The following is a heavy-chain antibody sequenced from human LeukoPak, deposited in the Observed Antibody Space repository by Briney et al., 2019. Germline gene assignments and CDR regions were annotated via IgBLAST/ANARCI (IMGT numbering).Heavy chain of an antibody. V-gene: IGHV4-59*08. D-gene: IGHD2-15*01. J-gene: IGHJ5*02. CDR2: IYYSGST. CDR3: ARLCGGGSCLGQGWFDP. CDR1: GGSFSSYY. Sequence: PSETLSLTCAVYGGSFSSYYWSWIRQPPGKGLEWIGYIYYSGSTNYNPSLKSRVTISVDTSKNQFSLKLSSVTAADTAVYYCARLCGGGSCLGQGWFDPWGQGTLVTVSS.